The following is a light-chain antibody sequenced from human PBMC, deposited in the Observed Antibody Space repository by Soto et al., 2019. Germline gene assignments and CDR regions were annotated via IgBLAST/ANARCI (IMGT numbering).Light chain of an antibody. J-gene: IGKJ1*01. Sequence: DIQITQSPSTLSASVGDRVSITCRASQSISSWLAWYAQKPGKAPKLLIYDASSFESGVPSRFSGSGSGTEFTLTISSLQPDDVATYYCQQYHSSFGQGTKVDIK. CDR3: QQYHSS. V-gene: IGKV1-5*01. CDR1: QSISSW. CDR2: DAS.